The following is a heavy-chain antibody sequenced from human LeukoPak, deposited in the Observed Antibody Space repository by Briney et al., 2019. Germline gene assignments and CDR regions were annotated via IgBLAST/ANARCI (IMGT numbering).Heavy chain of an antibody. CDR1: GFTFSSYA. CDR2: ISYDGSNK. Sequence: GGSLRLSCAASGFTFSSYAMHWVRQAPGKGLEWVAVISYDGSNKYYADSVKGRFTISRDNSKNTLYLQMNSLRAEDTAVYYCAKGSGAVAATLFDYWGQGTLVTVSS. V-gene: IGHV3-30-3*01. J-gene: IGHJ4*02. D-gene: IGHD6-19*01. CDR3: AKGSGAVAATLFDY.